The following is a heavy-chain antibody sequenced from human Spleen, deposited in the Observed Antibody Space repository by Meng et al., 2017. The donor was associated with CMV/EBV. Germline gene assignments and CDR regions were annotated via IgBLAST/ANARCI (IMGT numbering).Heavy chain of an antibody. CDR3: TRDSCLYNWNDLNRFDP. CDR1: TLTNCN. V-gene: IGHV1-18*01. D-gene: IGHD1-1*01. Sequence: TLTNCNISWVRQAPGQGLEWMGWVSAYNGDTNVAQKFQSRVTLTTDTSTTTAYMELRSLRSDDTAVYYCTRDSCLYNWNDLNRFDPWGQGTLVTVSS. CDR2: VSAYNGDT. J-gene: IGHJ5*02.